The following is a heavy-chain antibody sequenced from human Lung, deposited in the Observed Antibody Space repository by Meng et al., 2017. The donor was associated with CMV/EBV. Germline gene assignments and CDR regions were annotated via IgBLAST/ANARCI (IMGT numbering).Heavy chain of an antibody. CDR3: ARDWNVVVPAATYYYYGMDV. V-gene: IGHV3-30-3*01. J-gene: IGHJ6*02. Sequence: GGSLRLXXPXSGFTFSSYAMHWVRQAPGKGLEWVAVISYDGSNKYYADSVKGRFTISRDNSKNTLYLQMNSLRAEDTAVYYCARDWNVVVPAATYYYYGMDVWGQGXTVTVSS. CDR1: GFTFSSYA. CDR2: ISYDGSNK. D-gene: IGHD2-2*01.